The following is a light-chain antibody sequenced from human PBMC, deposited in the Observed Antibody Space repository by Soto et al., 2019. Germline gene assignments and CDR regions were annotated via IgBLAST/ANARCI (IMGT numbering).Light chain of an antibody. J-gene: IGLJ2*01. CDR3: CSYAGSYAVA. V-gene: IGLV2-11*01. CDR1: SSDVGGYKY. CDR2: DVS. Sequence: QSALTQPRSVSGSPGQSVTISCTGTSSDVGGYKYVSWYQQHPGKAPKLMIYDVSKRPSGVPDRFSGSKSGNTASLTISGLQAEDEADYYCCSYAGSYAVAFGGGTKVTVL.